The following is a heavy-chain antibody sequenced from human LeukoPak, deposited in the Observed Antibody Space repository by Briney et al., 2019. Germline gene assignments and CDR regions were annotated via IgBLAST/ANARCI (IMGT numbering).Heavy chain of an antibody. Sequence: PGGSLRLSCAASGFTFSSYSMSWVRQAPGKGLEWVSVIYSGGSTYYADSVKGRFTISRDNSKNTLYLQMNSLRAEDTAVYYCARDGYSYGLAFDYWGQGTLVTVSS. J-gene: IGHJ4*02. CDR3: ARDGYSYGLAFDY. CDR1: GFTFSSYS. CDR2: IYSGGST. D-gene: IGHD5-18*01. V-gene: IGHV3-53*01.